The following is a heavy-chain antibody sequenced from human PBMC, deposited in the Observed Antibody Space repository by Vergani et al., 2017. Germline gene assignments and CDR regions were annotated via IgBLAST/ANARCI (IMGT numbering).Heavy chain of an antibody. Sequence: DVHLAESGGGFFQPGGSLRLPCSASGFPFNSYWMHWVRQVPGKGLLWVSRIKSDGSITAYADSVKGRFTISIDNAQNTLYLQMNSLRVEDTGVYYGARARCIETCYMSTWLDSWGQGTLVTVSA. CDR1: GFPFNSYW. J-gene: IGHJ5*01. V-gene: IGHV3-74*03. D-gene: IGHD5/OR15-5a*01. CDR3: ARARCIETCYMSTWLDS. CDR2: IKSDGSIT.